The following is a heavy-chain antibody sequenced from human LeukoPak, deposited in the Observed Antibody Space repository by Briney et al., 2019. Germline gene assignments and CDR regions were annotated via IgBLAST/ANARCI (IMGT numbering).Heavy chain of an antibody. CDR1: GGTFSSYA. CDR3: ARDLAYGDAYFDY. J-gene: IGHJ4*02. V-gene: IGHV1-69*01. Sequence: GSSVKVSCKASGGTFSSYAISWVRQAPGQGLEWMGGIIPIFGTANYAQKFQGRVTITADESTSTAYMELSSLRSVDTAVYYCARDLAYGDAYFDYWGQGTLVTVSS. D-gene: IGHD4-17*01. CDR2: IIPIFGTA.